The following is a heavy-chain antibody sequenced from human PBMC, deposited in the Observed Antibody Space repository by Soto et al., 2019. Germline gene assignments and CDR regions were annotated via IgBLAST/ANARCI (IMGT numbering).Heavy chain of an antibody. V-gene: IGHV1-2*02. CDR2: INPTSGAK. Sequence: QVQLVQSGAEVRKPGASVTVSCRTSGDTFSDYYIHWVRQAPGQGLEWMGWINPTSGAKNYAQKFRGGVTMTRDTSIRTVYMQLSRLRSDDTAVYYCARESGGATATLDYYYFYMDVWGTGTKVTVSS. J-gene: IGHJ6*03. CDR1: GDTFSDYY. D-gene: IGHD5-12*01. CDR3: ARESGGATATLDYYYFYMDV.